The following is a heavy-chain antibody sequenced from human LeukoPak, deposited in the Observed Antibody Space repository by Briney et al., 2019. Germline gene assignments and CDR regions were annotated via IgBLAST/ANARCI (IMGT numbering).Heavy chain of an antibody. V-gene: IGHV1-46*01. CDR1: GYTFTSYY. CDR2: INPSGAST. Sequence: ASVKVSCKASGYTFTSYYMHWVRQAPGQGLEWMGIINPSGASTSYAQRFQGRVTMTRDTSTSTVYMELSSLRSEDPAVYYGARDLSGMVAANYFDYWGQGTLVNVSS. CDR3: ARDLSGMVAANYFDY. D-gene: IGHD1-26*01. J-gene: IGHJ4*02.